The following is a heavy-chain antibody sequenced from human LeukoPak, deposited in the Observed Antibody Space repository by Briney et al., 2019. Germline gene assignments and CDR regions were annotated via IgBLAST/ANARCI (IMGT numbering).Heavy chain of an antibody. J-gene: IGHJ3*02. CDR3: AKVNYAKGDAFDI. CDR1: GFTFSSYA. D-gene: IGHD4-4*01. V-gene: IGHV3-23*01. CDR2: ISGSGGST. Sequence: PGGSLRLSCAASGFTFSSYAINWVRQARGKGLEWVSFISGSGGSTYYADSVKGRFTISRDNSKSRLYLQMNSLRAEDTAVYYCAKVNYAKGDAFDIWGQGTMVTVSS.